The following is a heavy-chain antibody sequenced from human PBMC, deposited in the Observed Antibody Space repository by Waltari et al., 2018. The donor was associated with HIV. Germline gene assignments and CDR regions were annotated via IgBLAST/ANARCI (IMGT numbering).Heavy chain of an antibody. CDR2: IKYSGNT. J-gene: IGHJ4*02. CDR1: GGFISGRTYY. V-gene: IGHV4-39*01. Sequence: QLQLQESGPGLVRPSETLSLTCPVSGGFISGRTYYWGWIRQTPERGLEWIGSIKYSGNTFYKSSLKSRATMSIDTSKNQFSLRLNSLTAADTAVYYCMRRDDCISGHCPFDYWGQGILVTVSS. CDR3: MRRDDCISGHCPFDY. D-gene: IGHD2-15*01.